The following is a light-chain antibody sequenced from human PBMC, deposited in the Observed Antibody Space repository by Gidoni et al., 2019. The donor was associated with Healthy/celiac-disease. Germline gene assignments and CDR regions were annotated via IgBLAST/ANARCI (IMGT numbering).Light chain of an antibody. CDR3: QQYNSYLGT. CDR2: KAS. Sequence: IQMTQSPSTLSASVGDRVTITCRASQSTSSWLAWYQQKPGKAPKLLIYKASSLERGVPSRCSGSGSGTEFTLTSSSLQPDDVATYYCQQYNSYLGTFGQGTKVEIK. V-gene: IGKV1-5*03. CDR1: QSTSSW. J-gene: IGKJ1*01.